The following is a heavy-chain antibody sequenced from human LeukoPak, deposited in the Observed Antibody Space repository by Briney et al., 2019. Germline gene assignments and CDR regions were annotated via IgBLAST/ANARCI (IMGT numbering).Heavy chain of an antibody. CDR3: AKDPLITMIVVGYFDY. J-gene: IGHJ4*02. CDR2: ISGSGGST. CDR1: GFTFSSYA. Sequence: PGGSLRLSCAASGFTFSSYAMSWVRQAPGKGLEWVSAISGSGGSTYYADSVKGRFTISRDNSKNTLYLQMNSLRAEDTAVYYCAKDPLITMIVVGYFDYWGQGTLVTVSS. V-gene: IGHV3-23*01. D-gene: IGHD3-22*01.